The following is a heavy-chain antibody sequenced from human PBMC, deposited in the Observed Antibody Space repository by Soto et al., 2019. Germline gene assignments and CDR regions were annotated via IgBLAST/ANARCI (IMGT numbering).Heavy chain of an antibody. D-gene: IGHD6-19*01. J-gene: IGHJ4*02. Sequence: GGSLRLSCAASGFTFDDYAMHWVRQAPGKGLEWVSGISWNSGSIGYADSVKGRFTISRDNAKNSLYLQMNSLRAEDTALYYCAKETGYSSGWYPDWGQGTLVTV. CDR1: GFTFDDYA. CDR2: ISWNSGSI. V-gene: IGHV3-9*01. CDR3: AKETGYSSGWYPD.